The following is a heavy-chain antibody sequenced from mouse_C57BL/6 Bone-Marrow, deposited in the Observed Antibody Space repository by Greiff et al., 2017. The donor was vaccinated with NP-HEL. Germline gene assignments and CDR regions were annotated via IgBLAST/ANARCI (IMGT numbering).Heavy chain of an antibody. J-gene: IGHJ2*01. D-gene: IGHD1-1*01. V-gene: IGHV1-52*01. CDR1: GYTFTSYW. Sequence: QVQLQQPGAELVRPGSSVKLSCKASGYTFTSYWMHWVKQRPIQGLEWIGNIDPSDSETHYNQKFKDKATLTVDKSSSTAYMQLSSLTSADSAVYYAAGEGFITAGVAAQEYYFDYWGQGTTLTVSS. CDR3: AGEGFITAGVAAQEYYFDY. CDR2: IDPSDSET.